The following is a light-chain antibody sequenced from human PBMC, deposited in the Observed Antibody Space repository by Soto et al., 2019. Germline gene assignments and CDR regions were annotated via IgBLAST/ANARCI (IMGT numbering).Light chain of an antibody. J-gene: IGKJ4*01. CDR2: GAS. V-gene: IGKV3-20*01. CDR1: QTVSDNY. CDR3: QQYGGSPRAS. Sequence: EIVLTQSPGALSLSPGERATLSCRASQTVSDNYLAWYQQKPGQAPRLLIYGASTRATGIPDRFSGSGSGTDFTLTISRLEPEDFAVYYCQQYGGSPRASFGGGTKVEIK.